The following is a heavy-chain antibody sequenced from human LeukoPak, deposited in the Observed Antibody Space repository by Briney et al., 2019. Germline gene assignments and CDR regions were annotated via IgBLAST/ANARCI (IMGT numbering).Heavy chain of an antibody. CDR2: ISAYGNT. CDR1: GYTFTIYG. V-gene: IGHV1-18*01. J-gene: IGHJ3*02. Sequence: VASVKVSCKTSGYTFTIYGISWVRQAPGQGLEWMGLISAYGNTNYAQNLQGRVTMTTDTSTSTAYMELRSLRSDDTAVYYCARLGVGAFDIWGQGTMVTVSS. CDR3: ARLGVGAFDI. D-gene: IGHD3-10*01.